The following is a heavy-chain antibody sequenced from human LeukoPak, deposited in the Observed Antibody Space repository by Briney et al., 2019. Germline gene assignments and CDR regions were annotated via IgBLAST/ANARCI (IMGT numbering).Heavy chain of an antibody. CDR2: IYYSGST. CDR1: GGSISSSSYY. Sequence: SETLSLTCTVSGGSISSSSYYWGWIRQPPGKGLEWIGSIYYSGSTYYNPSLKSRVTISVDTSKNQFSLKLSSVTAADTAVYYCARHGHVPYWGQGTLVTVSS. CDR3: ARHGHVPY. V-gene: IGHV4-39*01. J-gene: IGHJ4*02.